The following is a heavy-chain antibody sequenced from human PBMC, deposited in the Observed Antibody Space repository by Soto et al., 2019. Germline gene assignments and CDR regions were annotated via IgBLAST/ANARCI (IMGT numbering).Heavy chain of an antibody. D-gene: IGHD5-18*01. V-gene: IGHV1-69*13. CDR3: ARIPRYSFPTSDALDS. CDR1: GGTFYTYT. Sequence: ASVKVSCKASGGTFYTYTFSWVRQAPGQGLEWMGSITPIYPTTNYAEKFQGRLTVTADGSTNTAYMELNSLTSEDTAVYYCARIPRYSFPTSDALDSWRQGTLVTVS. CDR2: ITPIYPTT. J-gene: IGHJ4*02.